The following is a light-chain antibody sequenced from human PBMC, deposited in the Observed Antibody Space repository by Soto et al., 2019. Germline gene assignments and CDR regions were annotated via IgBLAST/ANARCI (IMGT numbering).Light chain of an antibody. CDR2: TAS. CDR1: TGAVTSAFY. J-gene: IGLJ2*01. V-gene: IGLV7-43*01. CDR3: LLYFGGTQLI. Sequence: QAVVTQEPSLTVSPGGTVTLTCASSTGAVTSAFYPNWFQQKPGQAPTSLIYTASNRHSWTPARFSGSLLGGKATLTLSDVQPEDEADYYCLLYFGGTQLIFGGRTKLTVL.